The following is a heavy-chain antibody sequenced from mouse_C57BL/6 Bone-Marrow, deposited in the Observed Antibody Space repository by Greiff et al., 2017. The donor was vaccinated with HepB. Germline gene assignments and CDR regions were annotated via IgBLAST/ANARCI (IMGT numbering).Heavy chain of an antibody. CDR2: IDPENGDT. D-gene: IGHD2-4*01. CDR1: GFNIKDDY. CDR3: TTGCYYDYGYAMDY. Sequence: EVQLQQSGAELVRPGASVKLSCTASGFNIKDDYMHWVKQRPEQGLEWIGWIDPENGDTEYASKFQGKATITADTSSNTAYLQLSSLTSEDTAVYYGTTGCYYDYGYAMDYWGQGTSVTVSS. J-gene: IGHJ4*01. V-gene: IGHV14-4*01.